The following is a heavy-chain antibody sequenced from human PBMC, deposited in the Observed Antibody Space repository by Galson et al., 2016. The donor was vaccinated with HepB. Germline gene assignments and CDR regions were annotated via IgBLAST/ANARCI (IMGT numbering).Heavy chain of an antibody. D-gene: IGHD3-22*01. CDR3: AGGGDYYDDQYYGMDV. J-gene: IGHJ6*02. V-gene: IGHV1-3*01. CDR2: INGGIGTT. Sequence: SVKVSCKASGYTFTTYVMHWVRQAPGQRLEWMGWINGGIGTTKYSQKFQGRVTITRDIGASTAYMELSSLRSEDTAVYYCAGGGDYYDDQYYGMDVWGQGTTVTVSS. CDR1: GYTFTTYV.